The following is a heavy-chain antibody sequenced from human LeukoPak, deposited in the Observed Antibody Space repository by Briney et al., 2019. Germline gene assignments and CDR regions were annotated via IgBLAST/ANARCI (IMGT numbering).Heavy chain of an antibody. Sequence: PGGSRRLSCAASGFTFSSDWMSWVRQAPGKGLEWVANIKQDGSEKYYVDSVKGRFTISRDNAKNSLYLQMNSLRAEDTAVYYCARDLDSYGRGYFDYWGQGTLVTVSS. CDR1: GFTFSSDW. J-gene: IGHJ4*02. CDR3: ARDLDSYGRGYFDY. CDR2: IKQDGSEK. V-gene: IGHV3-7*05. D-gene: IGHD5-18*01.